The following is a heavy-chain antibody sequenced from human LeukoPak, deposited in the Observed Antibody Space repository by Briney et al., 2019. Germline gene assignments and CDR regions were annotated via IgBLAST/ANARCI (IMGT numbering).Heavy chain of an antibody. J-gene: IGHJ5*02. Sequence: ASVKVSCKASGYTFTSYDMHWVRQAPGQGLEWMGIINPSGGSTSYAEKFQGRVTMTRDTSTSTVYMGLSSLRSEDTAVYYCARGAAGVKMERSNWLDPWGQGTLVTVSS. V-gene: IGHV1-46*01. D-gene: IGHD1-1*01. CDR1: GYTFTSYD. CDR3: ARGAAGVKMERSNWLDP. CDR2: INPSGGST.